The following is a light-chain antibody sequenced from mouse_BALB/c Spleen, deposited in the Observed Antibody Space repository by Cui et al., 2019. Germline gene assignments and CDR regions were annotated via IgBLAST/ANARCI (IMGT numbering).Light chain of an antibody. V-gene: IGKV4-55*01. CDR1: SSVSY. Sequence: QIVLTQSPAIMSASPGEKVTMTCSASSSVSYMYWYQQNPGSSPRLLIYDTSNLASGVPGRFSGSGSGTSYSLTISRMEAEDAATYYCQQWSSYPLTFGAGTKLELK. J-gene: IGKJ5*01. CDR2: DTS. CDR3: QQWSSYPLT.